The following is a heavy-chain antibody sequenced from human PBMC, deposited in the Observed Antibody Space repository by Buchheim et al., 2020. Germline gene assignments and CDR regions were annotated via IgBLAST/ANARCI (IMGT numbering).Heavy chain of an antibody. J-gene: IGHJ4*02. CDR1: GGSFSGYY. D-gene: IGHD6-19*01. CDR3: ARGRRSSGWYTSYFDY. Sequence: QVQLQQWGAGLLKPSETLSLTCAVYGGSFSGYYWSWIRQPPGKGLEWIGEINHSGSTNYNPSLKSRVTISVDTSKNQFSLKLSSVTAADTAVYYCARGRRSSGWYTSYFDYWGQGTL. V-gene: IGHV4-34*01. CDR2: INHSGST.